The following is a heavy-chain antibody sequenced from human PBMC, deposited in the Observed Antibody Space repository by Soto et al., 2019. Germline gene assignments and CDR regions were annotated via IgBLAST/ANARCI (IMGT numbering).Heavy chain of an antibody. CDR3: ATRAGAPAD. J-gene: IGHJ4*02. CDR1: GFSFNTYW. Sequence: EVQLVESGGGLVQPGGSLRLSCAASGFSFNTYWMSWIRQAPGKWLEWVANINEDGNKQNYVDSVRGRFTSSRDNATTSAHLKMNSLRVEDTAVYYCATRAGAPADWGQGTLVTVSS. V-gene: IGHV3-7*01. CDR2: INEDGNKQ. D-gene: IGHD6-25*01.